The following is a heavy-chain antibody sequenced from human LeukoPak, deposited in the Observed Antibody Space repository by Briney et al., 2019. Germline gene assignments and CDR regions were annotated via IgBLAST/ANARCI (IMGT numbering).Heavy chain of an antibody. CDR3: ARASSDYGDHYFDY. J-gene: IGHJ4*02. D-gene: IGHD4-17*01. CDR2: IYYSGST. V-gene: IGHV4-31*03. CDR1: GGSISSGGYY. Sequence: PSETLSLTCTVSGGSISSGGYYWNWIRQHPGKGLEWIGYIYYSGSTYYHPSLKSRVTKSVDTSKNQFSLKLSSVTAADTAVYYCARASSDYGDHYFDYWGQGTLVTVSS.